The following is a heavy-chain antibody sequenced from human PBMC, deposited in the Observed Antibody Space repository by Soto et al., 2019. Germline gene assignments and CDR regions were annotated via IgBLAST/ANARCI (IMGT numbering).Heavy chain of an antibody. D-gene: IGHD6-6*01. J-gene: IGHJ6*02. CDR1: GGSISSSSSY. Sequence: SEILSLDCTVSGGSISSSSSYWGWIRQPPGKGLEWIGSIYYSGSTYYNPSLKSRVTISVDTSKNQFSLKLSSVTAADTAVYYCNVAARRHDYYYYVMDVWCQGTTVTVS. V-gene: IGHV4-39*01. CDR2: IYYSGST. CDR3: NVAARRHDYYYYVMDV.